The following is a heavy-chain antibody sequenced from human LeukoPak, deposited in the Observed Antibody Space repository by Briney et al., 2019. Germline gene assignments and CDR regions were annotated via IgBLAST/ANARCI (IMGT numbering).Heavy chain of an antibody. CDR3: PSKYSRSWSTRVFKH. D-gene: IGHD6-13*01. CDR2: SRSKAYGGTT. CDR1: VFTFGYCA. V-gene: IGHV3-49*02. J-gene: IGHJ1*01. Sequence: GVSLRLSCTACVFTFGYCAMSWVRQAPGKGLEGVGFSRSKAYGGTTEYAASVKGRFTISREDSKSIGYLQMNSLKTEDTAVYYCPSKYSRSWSTRVFKHWGQGTLVTVSS.